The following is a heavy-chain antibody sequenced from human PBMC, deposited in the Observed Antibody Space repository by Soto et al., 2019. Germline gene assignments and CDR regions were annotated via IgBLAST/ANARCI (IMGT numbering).Heavy chain of an antibody. CDR1: GYTFTSYY. V-gene: IGHV1-46*03. D-gene: IGHD1-1*01. J-gene: IGHJ3*02. CDR2: INPSGGST. Sequence: ASVKVSCKASGYTFTSYYMHWVRQAPGQGLEWMGTINPSGGSTSYAQKFQGRVTMTRDTSTSTVYMELSSLRSEDTAVYYCARALEPPGSYDAFDIWGQGTMVTVSS. CDR3: ARALEPPGSYDAFDI.